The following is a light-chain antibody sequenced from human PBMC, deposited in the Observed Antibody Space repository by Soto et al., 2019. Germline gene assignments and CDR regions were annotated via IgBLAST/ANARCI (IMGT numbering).Light chain of an antibody. CDR3: QQSFSTPFT. V-gene: IGKV1-39*01. CDR2: EAS. CDR1: KSIDNY. J-gene: IGKJ3*01. Sequence: DIQMTQSPISLSASVGDRVTITCRTSKSIDNYLNWYQQKPGKAPKIIIYEASSVQSGVPSRFSDIGSGTDFSLTISSLQPGDFGTYYCQQSFSTPFTFGPGTKVDIK.